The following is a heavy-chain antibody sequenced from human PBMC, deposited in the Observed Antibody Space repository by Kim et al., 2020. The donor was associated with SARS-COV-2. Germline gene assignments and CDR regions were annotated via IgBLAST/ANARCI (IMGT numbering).Heavy chain of an antibody. D-gene: IGHD6-19*01. CDR3: ARGTRSQWLVPYWFDP. V-gene: IGHV4-31*03. Sequence: SETLSLTCTVSGGSISSGGYYWSWIRQHPGKGLEWIGYIYYSGSTYYNPSLKSRVTISVDTSKNQFSLKLSSVTAADTAVYYCARGTRSQWLVPYWFDPWGQGTLVTVSS. CDR1: GGSISSGGYY. CDR2: IYYSGST. J-gene: IGHJ5*02.